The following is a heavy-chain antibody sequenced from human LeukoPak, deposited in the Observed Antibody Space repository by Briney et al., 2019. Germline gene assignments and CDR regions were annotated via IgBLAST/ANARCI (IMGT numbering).Heavy chain of an antibody. CDR1: GGSITSYY. V-gene: IGHV4-59*01. Sequence: SETLSLTCTVSGGSITSYYWTWIRQPPGKGLEWIANVYNSGSTNYNPSLKSRVTISVDMFKNQFSLKLTSVTAADTAVYYCAREDPQTTVPEGMDVWGQGTTVIVSS. CDR3: AREDPQTTVPEGMDV. D-gene: IGHD4-17*01. J-gene: IGHJ6*02. CDR2: VYNSGST.